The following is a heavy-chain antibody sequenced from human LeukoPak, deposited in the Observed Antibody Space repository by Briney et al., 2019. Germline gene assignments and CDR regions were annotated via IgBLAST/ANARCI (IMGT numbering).Heavy chain of an antibody. J-gene: IGHJ5*02. CDR3: ARPLLYYYGSETYFWFDL. D-gene: IGHD3-10*01. V-gene: IGHV3-21*01. CDR1: GFTFSSYS. Sequence: GGSLRLSCAASGFTFSSYSMNWVRQAPGKGLGWVSSISSSSSYIYYADSVKGRFTISRDNAKNSLYLQMNSLKAEDTAFYYCARPLLYYYGSETYFWFDLWGQGTLVTVSS. CDR2: ISSSSSYI.